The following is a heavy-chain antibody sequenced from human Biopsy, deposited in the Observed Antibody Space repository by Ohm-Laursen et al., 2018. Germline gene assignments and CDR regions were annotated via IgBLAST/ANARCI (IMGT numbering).Heavy chain of an antibody. J-gene: IGHJ4*02. Sequence: TRSLTCTVSGGSFTGHYWSWIRQPPGKGLEWIGHISYTGYTSYNASLKSRVTISVDTSRNHFSLRLSSLTAADTAVYYCARGSNDFGGLYFPRWGQGTLLTVSS. CDR1: GGSFTGHY. CDR3: ARGSNDFGGLYFPR. V-gene: IGHV4-59*11. CDR2: ISYTGYT. D-gene: IGHD4-23*01.